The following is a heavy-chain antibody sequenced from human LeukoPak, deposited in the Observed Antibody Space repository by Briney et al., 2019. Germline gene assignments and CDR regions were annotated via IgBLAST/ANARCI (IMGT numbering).Heavy chain of an antibody. CDR3: ARTYYYDSSGYYLGGNWFDP. CDR2: MNPNSGNT. Sequence: ASVTVSCKASGYTFTSYDINWVRQATGQGLEWMGGMNPNSGNTGYAQKFQGRVTMTRNTPISTAYMELSSLRSEDTAVYYCARTYYYDSSGYYLGGNWFDPWGQGTLVTVSS. D-gene: IGHD3-22*01. J-gene: IGHJ5*02. CDR1: GYTFTSYD. V-gene: IGHV1-8*01.